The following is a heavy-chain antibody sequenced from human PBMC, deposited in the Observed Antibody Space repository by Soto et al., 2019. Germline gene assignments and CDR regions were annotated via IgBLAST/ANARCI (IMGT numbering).Heavy chain of an antibody. CDR2: ISPGSRYP. Sequence: PXESLLLSCAGSGFTFGDSYMSWIRQAPGKGLEWLSYISPGSRYPAYADSVKGRFTISRDNAKRSLYLQMMSLTAEDTAIYYCVRGGGGGLFDPWGQGTMVTVSS. CDR1: GFTFGDSY. J-gene: IGHJ5*02. D-gene: IGHD2-15*01. V-gene: IGHV3-11*06. CDR3: VRGGGGGLFDP.